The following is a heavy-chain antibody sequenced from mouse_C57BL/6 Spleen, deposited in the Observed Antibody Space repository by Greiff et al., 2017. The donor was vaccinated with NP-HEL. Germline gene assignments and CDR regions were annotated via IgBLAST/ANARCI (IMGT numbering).Heavy chain of an antibody. CDR2: IYPGSGST. Sequence: VQLQQSGAELVKPGASVKMSCKASGYTFTSYWITWVKQRPGQGLEWIGDIYPGSGSTNYNEKFKSKATLTVDTSSSTAYMQLSSLTSEDSAVYYCAGGYDYDAWFAYWGQGTLVTVSA. CDR1: GYTFTSYW. D-gene: IGHD2-4*01. CDR3: AGGYDYDAWFAY. J-gene: IGHJ3*01. V-gene: IGHV1-55*01.